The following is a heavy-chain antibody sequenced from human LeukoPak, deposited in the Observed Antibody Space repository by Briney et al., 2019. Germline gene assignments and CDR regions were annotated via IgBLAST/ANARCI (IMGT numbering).Heavy chain of an antibody. CDR2: ISGIGVGGIT. CDR3: VYTGPTDSSGYIRYYDY. CDR1: GFTFSTYA. J-gene: IGHJ4*02. Sequence: GGSLRLSCAASGFTFSTYAVSWVRQSPGKGPEWVSGISGIGVGGITYYADSVKGRFTISRDNSKNTVYLQMNSLRAEDTAVYYCVYTGPTDSSGYIRYYDYWGQGTLVTVSS. D-gene: IGHD3-22*01. V-gene: IGHV3-23*01.